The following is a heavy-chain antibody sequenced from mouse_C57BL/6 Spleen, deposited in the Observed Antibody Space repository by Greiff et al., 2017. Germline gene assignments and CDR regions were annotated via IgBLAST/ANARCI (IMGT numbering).Heavy chain of an antibody. Sequence: QVQLQQPGAELVMPGASVKLSCKASGYTFTSYWMHWVKQRPGQGLEWIGEIDPSDSYTNYNQKFKGKSTLTVDKSSSTAYMQLSSLTSEDSAVYYCARLEEGIRRDYAMDYWGQGTSVTVSS. CDR1: GYTFTSYW. J-gene: IGHJ4*01. CDR2: IDPSDSYT. D-gene: IGHD5-2*01. CDR3: ARLEEGIRRDYAMDY. V-gene: IGHV1-69*01.